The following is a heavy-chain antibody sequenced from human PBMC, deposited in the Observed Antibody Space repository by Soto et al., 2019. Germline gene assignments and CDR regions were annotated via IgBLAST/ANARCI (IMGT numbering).Heavy chain of an antibody. J-gene: IGHJ4*02. D-gene: IGHD3-3*01. V-gene: IGHV1-46*01. Sequence: ASVKVSCKASGYTFTSYYMHWVRQAPGQGLEWMGIINPGGGSTSYAQKFQGRVTMTRDTSTSTVYMELSSLRSEDTAVYYCARITVSGFWSGYPHPHDDYWGQGTLVTVS. CDR1: GYTFTSYY. CDR2: INPGGGST. CDR3: ARITVSGFWSGYPHPHDDY.